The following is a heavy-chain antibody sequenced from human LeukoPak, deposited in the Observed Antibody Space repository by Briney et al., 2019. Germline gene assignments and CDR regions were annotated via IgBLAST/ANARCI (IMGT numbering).Heavy chain of an antibody. V-gene: IGHV5-51*01. CDR1: GYSFTNYW. CDR2: IYPGESDI. Sequence: GESLNIPCKGPGYSFTNYWIAWVREMPGKGLEWMGFIYPGESDIRYSPSLQGQVTISAERSTSTAYLRWTTLKASDTGMYYSARRIPYSGSYFDYWGQGSLVTASS. D-gene: IGHD1-26*01. CDR3: ARRIPYSGSYFDY. J-gene: IGHJ4*02.